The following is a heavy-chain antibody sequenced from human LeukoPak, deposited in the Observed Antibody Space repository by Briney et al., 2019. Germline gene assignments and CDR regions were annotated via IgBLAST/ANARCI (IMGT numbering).Heavy chain of an antibody. J-gene: IGHJ4*02. Sequence: GASVKVSCKVSGYTFTDYYMHWVQQAPGKGLERMGLVDPEDGETIYAEKFQGRVTITADTSTDTAYMELSSLRSEDTAAYYCATAGGWELPFDYWGQGTLVTVSS. CDR2: VDPEDGET. V-gene: IGHV1-69-2*01. CDR3: ATAGGWELPFDY. D-gene: IGHD1-26*01. CDR1: GYTFTDYY.